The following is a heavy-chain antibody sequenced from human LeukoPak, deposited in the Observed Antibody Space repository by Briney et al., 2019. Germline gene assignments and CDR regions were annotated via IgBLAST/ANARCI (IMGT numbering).Heavy chain of an antibody. D-gene: IGHD3-10*01. Sequence: GGSLRLSCAASGFTFSSYGMHWVRQAPGKGLEWVAVISYDGSNKYYADSVKGRFTISRDNAKNSLYLQMNSLRAEDTAVYFCARGTWGGYSYGLNYYYMDVWGKGTTVTVSS. CDR2: ISYDGSNK. J-gene: IGHJ6*03. CDR1: GFTFSSYG. CDR3: ARGTWGGYSYGLNYYYMDV. V-gene: IGHV3-30*03.